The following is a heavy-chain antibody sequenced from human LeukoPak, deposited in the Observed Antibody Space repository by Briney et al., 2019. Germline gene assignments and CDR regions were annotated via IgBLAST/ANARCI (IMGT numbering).Heavy chain of an antibody. Sequence: GGSLRLSCAASGFTFSSYWMSWVRQAPGKGLEWVGNIKQDGSEKYYVDSVKGRFTISRDNAKNSLYLQMNSLRAEDTAVYYCARDDAGGYLLPVDYWGQGTLVTVSS. CDR2: IKQDGSEK. CDR3: ARDDAGGYLLPVDY. V-gene: IGHV3-7*04. D-gene: IGHD5-12*01. CDR1: GFTFSSYW. J-gene: IGHJ4*02.